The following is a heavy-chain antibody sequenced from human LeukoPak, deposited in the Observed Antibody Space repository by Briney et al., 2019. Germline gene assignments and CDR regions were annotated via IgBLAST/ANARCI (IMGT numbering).Heavy chain of an antibody. J-gene: IGHJ3*02. CDR2: IYYSGST. CDR1: GGSISSYY. V-gene: IGHV4-59*08. D-gene: IGHD4-23*01. CDR3: ARRGRWSYAFDI. Sequence: SETLSLTCTVSGGSISSYYWSWIRQPPGKGLEWIGYIYYSGSTNYNPSLKSRVTISVDTSKNQFSLKLSSVTAADTAVYYCARRGRWSYAFDIWGQGTMVTVYS.